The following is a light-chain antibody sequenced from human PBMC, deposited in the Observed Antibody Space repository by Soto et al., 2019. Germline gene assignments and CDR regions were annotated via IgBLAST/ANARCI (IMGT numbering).Light chain of an antibody. J-gene: IGKJ1*01. CDR1: QSVGTS. CDR3: QQSSNWPPWT. V-gene: IGKV3-11*01. Sequence: IVLTQSPATLSLSPGERAPFSFKASQSVGTSLAWFQQKPGQAPRLLIYDASVRATGIPPRFSGSGSGTDFTLPISRLQPEDIAMYYCQQSSNWPPWTFGRGTRVEI. CDR2: DAS.